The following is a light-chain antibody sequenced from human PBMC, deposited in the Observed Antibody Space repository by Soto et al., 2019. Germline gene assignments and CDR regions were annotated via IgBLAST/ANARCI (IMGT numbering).Light chain of an antibody. V-gene: IGLV2-23*02. J-gene: IGLJ3*02. CDR3: CSFTTSSTWL. Sequence: QSALTQPASVSGSPGQSITISCSETSSGIGTYNYVSWYQLHPGKVPKLIIYEVNNRPSGIPPRFSGSKSGKTASLTISGLQAEDEADYYCCSFTTSSTWLFGGGTKLTVL. CDR1: SSGIGTYNY. CDR2: EVN.